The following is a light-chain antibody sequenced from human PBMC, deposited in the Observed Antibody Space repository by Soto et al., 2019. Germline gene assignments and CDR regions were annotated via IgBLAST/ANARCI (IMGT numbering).Light chain of an antibody. V-gene: IGLV2-14*01. CDR1: SSDVGGYNY. CDR2: DVT. J-gene: IGLJ1*01. CDR3: CSYTTSNTRQIV. Sequence: ALTPPASLFWAPGQSITISCPGTSSDVGGYNYVSWYQQQPGKAPKFMIYDVTNRPSGVSNRFSGSKSGNTASLTISGLQAEDEADYYCCSYTTSNTRQIVFGTGTKVTVL.